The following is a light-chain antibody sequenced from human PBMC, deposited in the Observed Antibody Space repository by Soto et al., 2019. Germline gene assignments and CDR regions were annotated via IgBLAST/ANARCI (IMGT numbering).Light chain of an antibody. J-gene: IGKJ1*01. CDR2: DSS. V-gene: IGKV3-15*01. Sequence: EVVMTQSPATLSVSPGERATLSCRASQSVSSNLAWYQQKPGQAPRLLIYDSSTRTTGIPARFSGSGSGTEFTLTIDSLQSEDFAVYYCQQYNNWPRKFGQGTKV. CDR3: QQYNNWPRK. CDR1: QSVSSN.